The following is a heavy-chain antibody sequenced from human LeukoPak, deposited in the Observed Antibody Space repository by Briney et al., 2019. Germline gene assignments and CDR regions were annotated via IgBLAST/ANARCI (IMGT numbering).Heavy chain of an antibody. V-gene: IGHV3-23*01. CDR2: IGGGGVRT. CDR3: AKLPGYCSGGTCQDAFDV. D-gene: IGHD2-15*01. J-gene: IGHJ3*01. Sequence: GGSLRLSCVASGFTYSSYAVSWVRQAPGKGLEWVSSIGGGGVRTDYADSVKGRFTISRDNSKNTLYLQMNSLRAEDTALYYCAKLPGYCSGGTCQDAFDVWGQGTVVTVSS. CDR1: GFTYSSYA.